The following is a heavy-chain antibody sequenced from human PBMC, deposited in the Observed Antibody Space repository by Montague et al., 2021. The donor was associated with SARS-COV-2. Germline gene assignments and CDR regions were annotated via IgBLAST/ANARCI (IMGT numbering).Heavy chain of an antibody. D-gene: IGHD3-10*01. CDR3: ARIGTVRGVSEAPHLYYSIDV. CDR2: IDWDDDK. V-gene: IGHV2-70*01. CDR1: GFSLSTSGMC. J-gene: IGHJ6*02. Sequence: PALVKPTQTLTLTRTFSGFSLSTSGMCVSWIRQPPGKALEWLALIDWDDDKYYSTSLKTRLTIYKDTSKNQVVLTMTNMDTGDTATYYCARIGTVRGVSEAPHLYYSIDVWGQGTTVTVSS.